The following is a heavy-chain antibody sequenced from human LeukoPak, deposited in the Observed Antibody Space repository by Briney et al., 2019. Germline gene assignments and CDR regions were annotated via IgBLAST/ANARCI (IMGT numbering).Heavy chain of an antibody. CDR2: IIPIFGTA. J-gene: IGHJ4*02. CDR3: ARPTYYDFWSGYYSPNPIDY. Sequence: SVKVSCKASGGTFSSYAISWVRQAPGQGLEWMGGIIPIFGTANYAQKFQGRVTITADESTSTAYMELSSLRSEDTAVYYCARPTYYDFWSGYYSPNPIDYWGQGTLVTVSS. V-gene: IGHV1-69*13. CDR1: GGTFSSYA. D-gene: IGHD3-3*01.